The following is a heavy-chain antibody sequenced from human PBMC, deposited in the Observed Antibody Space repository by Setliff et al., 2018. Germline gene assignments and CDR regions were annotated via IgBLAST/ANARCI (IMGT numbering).Heavy chain of an antibody. CDR1: GYTFAGYY. D-gene: IGHD1-1*01. Sequence: GASVKVSCKASGYTFAGYYIHWVRQAPGQGLEWMGWINPNSGGTNYAQKFQGRVTMTRDTSISTAYMELSRLRSDDTAVYYCARDLGGIWKTYFDYWGQGTLVTVSS. V-gene: IGHV1-2*02. CDR2: INPNSGGT. J-gene: IGHJ4*02. CDR3: ARDLGGIWKTYFDY.